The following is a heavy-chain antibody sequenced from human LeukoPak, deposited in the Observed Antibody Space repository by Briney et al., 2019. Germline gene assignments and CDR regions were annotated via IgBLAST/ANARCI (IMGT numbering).Heavy chain of an antibody. CDR3: AKETPNTGWFDP. CDR2: INPSGDGT. D-gene: IGHD1-14*01. V-gene: IGHV1-46*01. J-gene: IGHJ5*02. Sequence: ASVKVSCKASGHTFTTYYVHLVRQAPGQGLEWMGVINPSGDGTNYPQRFQGRVSLTRDTSTSTVYMELSSLRSEDTAIYYCAKETPNTGWFDPWGQGTLVTVSS. CDR1: GHTFTTYY.